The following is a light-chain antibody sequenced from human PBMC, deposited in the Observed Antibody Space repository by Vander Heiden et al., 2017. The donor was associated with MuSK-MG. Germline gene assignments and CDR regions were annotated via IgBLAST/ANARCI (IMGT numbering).Light chain of an antibody. CDR3: CSYAGSYTLEV. Sequence: QSALTHPRSVSRSPGQSVALSCTVTSCDVGGYNYFSWYHQQPRKPPKLMVTDLNKRRPGVPDRFSGSKSGNTDSVTISGLQAEDEADDDCCSYAGSYTLEVFGTGTKVTVL. CDR2: DLN. CDR1: SCDVGGYNY. V-gene: IGLV2-11*01. J-gene: IGLJ1*01.